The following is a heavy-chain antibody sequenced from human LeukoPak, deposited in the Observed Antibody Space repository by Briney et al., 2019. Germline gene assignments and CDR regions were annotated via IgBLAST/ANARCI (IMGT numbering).Heavy chain of an antibody. V-gene: IGHV4-61*02. D-gene: IGHD3-3*01. Sequence: PSETLSLTCTASGGSISSGSYYWSWIRQPAGKGLGWIGRIYTSGSTNYNPSLKSRVTISVDTSKNQFSLKLSSVTAADTAVYYCARSWGIFGVVRYAFDIWGQGTMVTVSS. CDR1: GGSISSGSYY. J-gene: IGHJ3*02. CDR2: IYTSGST. CDR3: ARSWGIFGVVRYAFDI.